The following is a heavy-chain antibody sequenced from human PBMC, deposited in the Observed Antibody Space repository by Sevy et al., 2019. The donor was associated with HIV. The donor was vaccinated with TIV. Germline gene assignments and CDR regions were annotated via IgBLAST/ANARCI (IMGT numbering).Heavy chain of an antibody. V-gene: IGHV3-7*03. D-gene: IGHD2-2*01. CDR3: ARVGGCSSTSCFAYWFDP. J-gene: IGHJ5*02. Sequence: GGSLRLSCAASGFTFSNYWMSWVRQAPGKGLEWVANIKEDGSENYYVDSVKGRFTISRDNAKNSLYLQMNSLRAEDTAVYYCARVGGCSSTSCFAYWFDPWGQGTLVIVSS. CDR1: GFTFSNYW. CDR2: IKEDGSEN.